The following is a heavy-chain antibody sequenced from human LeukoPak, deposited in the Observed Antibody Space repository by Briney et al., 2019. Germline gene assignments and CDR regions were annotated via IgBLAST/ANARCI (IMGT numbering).Heavy chain of an antibody. CDR1: GYTFTSYD. V-gene: IGHV1-8*01. Sequence: ASVKVSCKASGYTFTSYDINWVRQATGQGLEWMGWMNPNSGNTGYAQKFQGRVTMTRNTSISTAYMELSSLRSEDTAVYYCARDPEYSRSNAFDIWGQGTMVTVSS. CDR2: MNPNSGNT. J-gene: IGHJ3*02. CDR3: ARDPEYSRSNAFDI. D-gene: IGHD6-6*01.